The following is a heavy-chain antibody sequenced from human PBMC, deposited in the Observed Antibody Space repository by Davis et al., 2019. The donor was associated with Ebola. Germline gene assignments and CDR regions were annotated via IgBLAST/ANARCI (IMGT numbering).Heavy chain of an antibody. D-gene: IGHD3-16*01. CDR1: GFTFSSYW. V-gene: IGHV3-7*01. J-gene: IGHJ6*02. CDR3: ARADSGSYAAPYYYYYGMDV. Sequence: PGGSLRLSCAASGFTFSSYWMSWVRQAPGKGLEWVANIKQDGSEKYYVDSVKGRFTISRDNAKNSLYLQMNSLRAEDTAVYYCARADSGSYAAPYYYYYGMDVWGQGTTVTVPS. CDR2: IKQDGSEK.